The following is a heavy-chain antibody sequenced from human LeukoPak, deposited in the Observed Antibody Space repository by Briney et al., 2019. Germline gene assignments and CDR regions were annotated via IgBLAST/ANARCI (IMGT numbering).Heavy chain of an antibody. D-gene: IGHD3-22*01. CDR3: AKEGYDSSFLQH. V-gene: IGHV3-30*02. CDR1: GFTFSSYG. Sequence: PGGSLRLSCAASGFTFSSYGMHWVRQAPGKGLEWVAFIRYDGSNKYYADSVKGRFTISRDNSKNTLYLQMNSLRAEDTAVYYCAKEGYDSSFLQHWGQGTLVTVSS. J-gene: IGHJ1*01. CDR2: IRYDGSNK.